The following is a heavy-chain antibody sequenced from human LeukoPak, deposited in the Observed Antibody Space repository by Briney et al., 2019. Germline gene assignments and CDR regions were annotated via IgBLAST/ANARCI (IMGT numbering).Heavy chain of an antibody. D-gene: IGHD1-26*01. CDR3: ARGRSGSYHSPFDY. J-gene: IGHJ4*02. Sequence: SETLSLTCTVSGVSISAYHWGWIRQPPGKRQEWIGYIYNNGDPIYNPSLKSRVTTLVDTSKNQFSLKLSSVTAADTAVYYCARGRSGSYHSPFDYWGQGTLVTVSS. V-gene: IGHV4-59*08. CDR1: GVSISAYH. CDR2: IYNNGDP.